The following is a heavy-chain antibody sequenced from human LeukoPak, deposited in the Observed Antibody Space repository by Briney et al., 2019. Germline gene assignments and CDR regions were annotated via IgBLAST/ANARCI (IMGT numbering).Heavy chain of an antibody. J-gene: IGHJ4*02. V-gene: IGHV4-59*13. CDR1: GGSISSYY. D-gene: IGHD6-13*01. CDR2: IYYSGST. CDR3: ARSRGYFDY. Sequence: SETLSLTCTVSGGSISSYYWSWIRQPPGKGLEWIGYIYYSGSTNYNPSLKSRVTISVDTSKNQFSLKLSSVTAADTALYYSARSRGYFDYWGQGILVTVSS.